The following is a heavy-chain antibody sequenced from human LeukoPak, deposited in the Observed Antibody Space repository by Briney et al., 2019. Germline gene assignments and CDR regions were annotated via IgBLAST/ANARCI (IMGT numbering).Heavy chain of an antibody. D-gene: IGHD6-13*01. CDR2: INPSGGSA. J-gene: IGHJ4*02. CDR1: GYIFTSYY. V-gene: IGHV1-46*01. CDR3: ASGQLRIAAAGTQGLPTH. Sequence: GASVRVSCKASGYIFTSYYMHWVRQAPGQGLEWMGIINPSGGSASYAQEFQGRVTMTRDTSTSTVYVELSSLKSEDTAVYYCASGQLRIAAAGTQGLPTHWGQGTLVTVSS.